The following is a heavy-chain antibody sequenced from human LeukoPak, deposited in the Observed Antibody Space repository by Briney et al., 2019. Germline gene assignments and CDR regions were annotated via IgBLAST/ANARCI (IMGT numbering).Heavy chain of an antibody. CDR2: INPNSGGT. CDR3: ARDSSSWSGVWFDP. Sequence: ASVKVSCKASGYTFTSYYMHWVRQAPGQGLEWMGWINPNSGGTNYAQKFQGRVTMTRDTSISTAYMELRRLRSDDTAVYYCARDSSSWSGVWFDPWGQGTLVTVSS. CDR1: GYTFTSYY. J-gene: IGHJ5*02. D-gene: IGHD6-13*01. V-gene: IGHV1-2*02.